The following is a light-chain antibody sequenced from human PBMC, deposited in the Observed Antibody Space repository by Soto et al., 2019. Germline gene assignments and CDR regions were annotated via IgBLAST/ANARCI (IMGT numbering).Light chain of an antibody. CDR2: GAS. V-gene: IGKV3D-15*01. J-gene: IGKJ1*01. CDR1: QSVSSY. Sequence: EIVLTQSPATLSVSPVERATLSCMASQSVSSYLAWYQQKPGQAPRLLIYGASTRATGIPARFSGSGSGTEFTLTISSLQSEDFAVYYCQQHSIWLITFGQGTKVDIK. CDR3: QQHSIWLIT.